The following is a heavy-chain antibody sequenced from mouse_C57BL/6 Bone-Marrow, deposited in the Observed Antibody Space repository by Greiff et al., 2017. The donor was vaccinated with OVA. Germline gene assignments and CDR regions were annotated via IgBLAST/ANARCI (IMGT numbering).Heavy chain of an antibody. Sequence: QVQLQQPGTELVKPGASVKLSCKASGYTFTSYWMHWVKQRPGPGLEWIGNINPSNGGTNYNEKFKSKATLTVDKSSSTAYMQLSSLTSEDSAVYYCARFGSDYDYAMDYWGQGTSVTVSS. D-gene: IGHD2-13*01. V-gene: IGHV1-53*01. CDR3: ARFGSDYDYAMDY. CDR2: INPSNGGT. J-gene: IGHJ4*01. CDR1: GYTFTSYW.